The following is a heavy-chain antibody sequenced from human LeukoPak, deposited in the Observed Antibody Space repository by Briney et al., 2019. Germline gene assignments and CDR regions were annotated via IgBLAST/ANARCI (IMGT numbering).Heavy chain of an antibody. Sequence: GASVKVSCKASGYTFTSYGISWVRQAPGQGLEWMGWISAYNGNTNYAQKLQGRVTMTTDTSTSTAYMELRSLRPDDPAVYYCARPPSGSYGPELFDYWGQGTLVTVSS. CDR1: GYTFTSYG. J-gene: IGHJ4*02. D-gene: IGHD1-26*01. CDR3: ARPPSGSYGPELFDY. V-gene: IGHV1-18*01. CDR2: ISAYNGNT.